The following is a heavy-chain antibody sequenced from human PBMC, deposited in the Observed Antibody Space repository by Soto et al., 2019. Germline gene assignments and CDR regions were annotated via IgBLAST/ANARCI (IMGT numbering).Heavy chain of an antibody. V-gene: IGHV3-23*01. J-gene: IGHJ4*02. D-gene: IGHD1-1*01. CDR1: GFAFSNYD. CDR3: VCRSGTSPDY. Sequence: PGGSLRLSCAASGFAFSNYDMGWVRQAPGKGLEWVSTITSGGTTYSADSVRGRLTLSRDNSRNTLYLQMNSLRADDTALYYCVCRSGTSPDYWGQGTLVTVSS. CDR2: ITSGGTT.